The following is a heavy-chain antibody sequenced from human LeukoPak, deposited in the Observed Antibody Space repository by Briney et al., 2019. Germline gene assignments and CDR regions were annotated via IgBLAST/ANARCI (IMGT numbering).Heavy chain of an antibody. Sequence: ASVKVSCKASGYTFTSYYMHWVRQAPRQGLEWTGWINPNSGGTNYAQKFQGRVTMTRDTSISTAYMELSRLRSDDTAVYYCAREKDTYDAFDIWGQGTMVTVSS. CDR1: GYTFTSYY. V-gene: IGHV1-2*02. J-gene: IGHJ3*02. CDR2: INPNSGGT. CDR3: AREKDTYDAFDI. D-gene: IGHD2-15*01.